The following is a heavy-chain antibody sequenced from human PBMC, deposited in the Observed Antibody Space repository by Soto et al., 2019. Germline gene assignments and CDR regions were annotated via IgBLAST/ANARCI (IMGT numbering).Heavy chain of an antibody. Sequence: GGSLRLSCAASGFTFSSYGMHWVRQAPGKGLEWVAVISYDGSNKYYADSVKGRFTISRDNSKNTLYLQMNSLRAEDTAVYYCAKDPPGTGTDDSWGQGTLVTVSS. D-gene: IGHD1-1*01. CDR1: GFTFSSYG. CDR2: ISYDGSNK. CDR3: AKDPPGTGTDDS. V-gene: IGHV3-30*18. J-gene: IGHJ4*02.